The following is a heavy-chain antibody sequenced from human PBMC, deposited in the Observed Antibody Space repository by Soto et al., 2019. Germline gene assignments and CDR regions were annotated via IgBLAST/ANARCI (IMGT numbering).Heavy chain of an antibody. CDR2: ISSSSTI. CDR3: ARDPEYYLGEGGAFDI. CDR1: GFTFSSYS. V-gene: IGHV3-48*02. Sequence: PGGSLRLSCAASGFTFSSYSMNWVRQAPGKGLEWVSYISSSSTIYYADSVKGRFTISRDNAKNSLYLQMNGLRDEDTAVYYCARDPEYYLGEGGAFDIWGQGTMVTVSS. J-gene: IGHJ3*02. D-gene: IGHD3-10*01.